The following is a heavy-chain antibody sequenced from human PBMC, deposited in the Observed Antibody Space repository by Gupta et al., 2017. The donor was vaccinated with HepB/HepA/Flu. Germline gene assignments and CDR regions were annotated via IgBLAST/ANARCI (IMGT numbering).Heavy chain of an antibody. CDR2: IIPILGIA. D-gene: IGHD6-6*01. Sequence: QVQLVQSGAEVKKPGSSVTVSCKASGGTFSSYAISWVRQGTGQGLEWMGRIIPILGIANYAQKFQGRVTITADKSTSTAYMELSSLRSEDTAVYYCARTSIAARPDGGWYFDLWGRGTLVTVSS. J-gene: IGHJ2*01. CDR1: GGTFSSYA. CDR3: ARTSIAARPDGGWYFDL. V-gene: IGHV1-69*04.